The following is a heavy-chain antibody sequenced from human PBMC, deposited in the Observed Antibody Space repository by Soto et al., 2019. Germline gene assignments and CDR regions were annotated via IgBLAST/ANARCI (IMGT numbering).Heavy chain of an antibody. J-gene: IGHJ4*02. Sequence: PSETLSLTCAVSGGSISGSHWWIWVRQPPGKGLEWIGEIFHSGSTNYNPSLKSRVTMSVDKSKSLFSLRLDSVTAADTAIYYCARDKDRGFDYWGQGSLVTVSS. CDR2: IFHSGST. D-gene: IGHD3-10*01. CDR1: GGSISGSHW. V-gene: IGHV4-4*02. CDR3: ARDKDRGFDY.